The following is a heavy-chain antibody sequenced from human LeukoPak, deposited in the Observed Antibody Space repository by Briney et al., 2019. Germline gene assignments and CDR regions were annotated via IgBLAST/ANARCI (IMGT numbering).Heavy chain of an antibody. Sequence: GGSLRLSCAASGFTLSSYWMHWVRQAPGKGLVWVSRINSDGSSTSYADSVKGRFTISRDNAKNTLYLQMNSLRAEDTAVYYCARFHSGSYRSFDYWGQGTLVTVSS. CDR2: INSDGSST. V-gene: IGHV3-74*01. CDR1: GFTLSSYW. D-gene: IGHD1-26*01. CDR3: ARFHSGSYRSFDY. J-gene: IGHJ4*02.